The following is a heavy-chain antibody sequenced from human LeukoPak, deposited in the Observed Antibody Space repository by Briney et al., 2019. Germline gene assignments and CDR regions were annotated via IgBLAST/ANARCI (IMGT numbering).Heavy chain of an antibody. V-gene: IGHV4-4*07. CDR1: GGSISSYY. Sequence: SETLSLTCTVSGGSISSYYWSWIRQPAGKGLEWIGRIYTSVSTNYNPSLKSRVTMSVDTSKNQFSLKLSSVTAADTAVYYCAREDDSSGYYFTGDAFDIWGQGTTVTVSS. CDR2: IYTSVST. D-gene: IGHD3-22*01. J-gene: IGHJ3*02. CDR3: AREDDSSGYYFTGDAFDI.